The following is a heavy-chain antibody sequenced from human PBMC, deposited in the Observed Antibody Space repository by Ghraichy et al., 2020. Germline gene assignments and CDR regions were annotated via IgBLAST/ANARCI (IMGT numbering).Heavy chain of an antibody. D-gene: IGHD4-23*01. Sequence: GESLNISCAASGFTFSSYGMHWVRQAPGKGLEWVAVIWYDGSNKYYADSVKGRFTISRDNSKNTLYLQMNSLRAEDTAVYYCARDRGGNFTPLDYWGQGTLVTVSS. CDR3: ARDRGGNFTPLDY. CDR1: GFTFSSYG. J-gene: IGHJ4*02. V-gene: IGHV3-33*01. CDR2: IWYDGSNK.